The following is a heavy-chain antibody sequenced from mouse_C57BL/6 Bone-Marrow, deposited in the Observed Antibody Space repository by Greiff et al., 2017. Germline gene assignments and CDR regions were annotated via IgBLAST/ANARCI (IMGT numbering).Heavy chain of an antibody. Sequence: VQLQQSGAELARPGASVKLSCKASGYTFTSYGISWVKQRTGQGLEWIGEIYPRSGNTYYNEKFKGKATLTADKSSSTAYMGLRSLTSEDSAVYFCARSGYYGSSYGGYFDVWGTGTTVTVAS. CDR2: IYPRSGNT. D-gene: IGHD1-1*01. CDR1: GYTFTSYG. V-gene: IGHV1-81*01. J-gene: IGHJ1*03. CDR3: ARSGYYGSSYGGYFDV.